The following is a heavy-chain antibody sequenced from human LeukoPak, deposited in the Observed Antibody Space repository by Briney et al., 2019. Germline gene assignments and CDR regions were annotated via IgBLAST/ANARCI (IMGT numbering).Heavy chain of an antibody. CDR2: IKPNSGDT. D-gene: IGHD3-10*01. J-gene: IGHJ4*02. Sequence: ASVKVSCKASGYTFTDYYMHWVRQAPGQGLEWMGWIKPNSGDTNYVQKFQGRVTMTRDTSISTAYMELSRLRSDDTAVYYCARDRGGSNYWGQGTLVTVSS. CDR1: GYTFTDYY. V-gene: IGHV1-2*02. CDR3: ARDRGGSNY.